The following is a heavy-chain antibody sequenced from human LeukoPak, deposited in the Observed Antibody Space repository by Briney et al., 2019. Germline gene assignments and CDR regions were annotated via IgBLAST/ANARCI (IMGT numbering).Heavy chain of an antibody. CDR3: ASTPWIQVSLYYMDV. V-gene: IGHV4-39*07. Sequence: TSETLSLTCTVSGASVNSRSDYWAWIRQPPGKGLEWIGSIYYSGTTYYNPSLKSRVTMSIDTSKNQFSLNLRSVTAADTAVYYCASTPWIQVSLYYMDVWGKGTTVTVSS. J-gene: IGHJ6*03. D-gene: IGHD5-18*01. CDR2: IYYSGTT. CDR1: GASVNSRSDY.